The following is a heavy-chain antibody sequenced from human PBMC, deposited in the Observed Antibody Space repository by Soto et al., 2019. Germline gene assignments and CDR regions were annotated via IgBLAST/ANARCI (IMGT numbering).Heavy chain of an antibody. D-gene: IGHD5-12*01. CDR1: GFTFSSYA. CDR3: ARDEVATIQD. J-gene: IGHJ1*01. CDR2: ISYDGSNK. Sequence: LRLSCAASGFTFSSYAMHWVRQAPGKGLEWVAVISYDGSNKYYADSVKGRFTISRDNSKNTLYLQMNSLRAEDTAVYYCARDEVATIQDWGQGTLVTVSS. V-gene: IGHV3-30-3*01.